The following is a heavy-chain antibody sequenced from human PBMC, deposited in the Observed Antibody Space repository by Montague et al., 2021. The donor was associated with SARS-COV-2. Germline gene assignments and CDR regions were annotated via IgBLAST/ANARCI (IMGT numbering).Heavy chain of an antibody. CDR3: ARVGWEFRIGYYYFDY. Sequence: SETLSLTCTVSGGSISPYYWSWIRQPPGKGLEWIGNICYTGSTNXNSSLKSRLTISVDTSENQFSLKVTSVTPADTAVYYCARVGWEFRIGYYYFDYWGQGTLVTVSS. V-gene: IGHV4-59*01. CDR2: ICYTGST. D-gene: IGHD1-26*01. J-gene: IGHJ4*02. CDR1: GGSISPYY.